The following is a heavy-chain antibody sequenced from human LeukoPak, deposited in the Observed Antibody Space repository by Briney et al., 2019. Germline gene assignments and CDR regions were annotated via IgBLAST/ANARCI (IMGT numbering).Heavy chain of an antibody. CDR1: GFTFSSYG. J-gene: IGHJ4*02. Sequence: GGSLRLSCAASGFTFSSYGMHWVRQAPGKGLEGLAFIRYDGSNKYYADSVKGRFTISRDNSKNTLYLQMNSLRAEDTAVYYCAKASSGWYRLGYWGQGTLVTVSS. V-gene: IGHV3-30*02. CDR3: AKASSGWYRLGY. CDR2: IRYDGSNK. D-gene: IGHD6-19*01.